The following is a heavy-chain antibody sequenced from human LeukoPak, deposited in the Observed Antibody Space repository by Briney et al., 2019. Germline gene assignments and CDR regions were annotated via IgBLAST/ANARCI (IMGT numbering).Heavy chain of an antibody. V-gene: IGHV3-48*03. CDR3: AKSSDYVWGSYRSYYLDY. Sequence: QPGGSLRLSCAASGFTFSSYEMNWVRQAPGKGLEWVAYIRSRGSTMYYADSVKGRFTISRDNAKNSLYLQMNSLRAEDTAVYYCAKSSDYVWGSYRSYYLDYWGQGTLVTVSS. D-gene: IGHD3-16*02. J-gene: IGHJ4*02. CDR2: IRSRGSTM. CDR1: GFTFSSYE.